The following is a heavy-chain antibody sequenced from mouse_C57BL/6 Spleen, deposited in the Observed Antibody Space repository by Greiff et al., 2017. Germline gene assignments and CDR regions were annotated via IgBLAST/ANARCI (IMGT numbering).Heavy chain of an antibody. V-gene: IGHV1-55*01. CDR1: GYTFTSYW. D-gene: IGHD2-1*01. Sequence: QVHVKQPGAELVKPGASVKMSCKASGYTFTSYWITWVKQRPGQGLEWIGDIYPGSGSTNYNEKFKSKATLTVDTSSSTAYMQLSSLTSEDSAVYYCAPYGNYSWFAYWGQGTLVTVSA. J-gene: IGHJ3*01. CDR3: APYGNYSWFAY. CDR2: IYPGSGST.